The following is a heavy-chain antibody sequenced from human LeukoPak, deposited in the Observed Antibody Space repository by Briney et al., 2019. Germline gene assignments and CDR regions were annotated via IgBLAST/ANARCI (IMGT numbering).Heavy chain of an antibody. CDR3: ARGLFLSGYLDAFDI. CDR1: GFTFSTYA. CDR2: ISGTGGST. Sequence: PGGSLRLSCAASGFTFSTYAMTWVRQAPGKGLEWVSLISGTGGSTYYADSVKGRFTISRDNSKNTLYLQMNSLRVEDTAVYYCARGLFLSGYLDAFDIWGQGTVVTVSS. V-gene: IGHV3-23*01. D-gene: IGHD3-22*01. J-gene: IGHJ3*02.